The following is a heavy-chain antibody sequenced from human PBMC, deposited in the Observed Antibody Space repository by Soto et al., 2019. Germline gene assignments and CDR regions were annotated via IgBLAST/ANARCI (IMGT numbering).Heavy chain of an antibody. CDR2: IWYDGRDA. J-gene: IGHJ4*02. D-gene: IGHD4-17*01. CDR3: ARPTGDYVAYLEY. V-gene: IGHV3-33*01. CDR1: GFTFSSYG. Sequence: ESGGGVVQPGRSLRLSCAASGFTFSSYGIPWFRQAPGKGLEWVAIIWYDGRDADYADSVKGRFTVSRDNSKNTAYLQMNSLRADDTAVYYCARPTGDYVAYLEYWGQGTLVAVSS.